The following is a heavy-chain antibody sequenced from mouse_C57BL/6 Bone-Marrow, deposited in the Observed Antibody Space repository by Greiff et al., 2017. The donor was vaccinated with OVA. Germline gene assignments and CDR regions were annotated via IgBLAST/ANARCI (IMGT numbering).Heavy chain of an antibody. CDR1: GYTFTDYN. CDR2: INPNNGGT. D-gene: IGHD1-1*02. CDR3: ARSNYGPDYFDY. Sequence: VQLQQSGPELVKPGASVKIPCKASGYTFTDYNMDWVKQSHGKNLEWIGDINPNNGGTIYNQKFKGKATLTVDKSSSTAYMELRSLTSEDTAVYYCARSNYGPDYFDYWGQGTTLTVSS. J-gene: IGHJ2*01. V-gene: IGHV1-18*01.